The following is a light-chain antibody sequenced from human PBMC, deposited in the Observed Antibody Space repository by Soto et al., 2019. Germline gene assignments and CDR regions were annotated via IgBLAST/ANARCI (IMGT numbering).Light chain of an antibody. Sequence: QSVLTQPPSVSGAPGQRVTISCTGRSSNIGAGYDVHWYQQLPATAPKLLIYGNSKRPSGVPDRFSGSKSGTSASLAITGLQAEDEAGYYCQSYDSSLSGWVFGGGTKLTVL. J-gene: IGLJ3*02. CDR2: GNS. V-gene: IGLV1-40*01. CDR1: SSNIGAGYD. CDR3: QSYDSSLSGWV.